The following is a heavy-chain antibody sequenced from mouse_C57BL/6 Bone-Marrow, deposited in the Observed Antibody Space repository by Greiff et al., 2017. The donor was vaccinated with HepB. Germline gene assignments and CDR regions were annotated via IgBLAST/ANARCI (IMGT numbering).Heavy chain of an antibody. V-gene: IGHV1-50*01. CDR1: GYTFTSYW. CDR2: IDPSDSYT. Sequence: VQLQQPGAELVKPGASVKLSCKASGYTFTSYWMQWVKQRPGQGLEWIGEIDPSDSYTNYNQKFKGKATLTVDTSSSTAYMQLSSLTSEDSAVYYCARDGYGSSPWFAYWGQGTLVTVSA. D-gene: IGHD1-1*01. CDR3: ARDGYGSSPWFAY. J-gene: IGHJ3*01.